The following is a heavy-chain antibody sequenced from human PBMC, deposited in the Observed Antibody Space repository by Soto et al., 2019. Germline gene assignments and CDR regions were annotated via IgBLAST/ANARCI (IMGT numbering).Heavy chain of an antibody. CDR3: ARRNPYCSGGSCREFDY. CDR2: ISYDGSNK. J-gene: IGHJ4*02. Sequence: GGSLRLSCAASGFTFSSYAMHWVRQAPGKGLEWVAVISYDGSNKYYADSVKGRFTISRDNSKNTLYLQMNSLRAADTAVYYCARRNPYCSGGSCREFDYWGQGTLVTVSS. V-gene: IGHV3-30-3*01. CDR1: GFTFSSYA. D-gene: IGHD2-15*01.